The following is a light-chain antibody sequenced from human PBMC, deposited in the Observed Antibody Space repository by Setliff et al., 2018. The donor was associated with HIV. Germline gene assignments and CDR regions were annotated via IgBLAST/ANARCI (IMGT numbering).Light chain of an antibody. CDR1: SSDIGGYKY. CDR3: SSFTSSSTFV. V-gene: IGLV2-14*03. Sequence: QSVLTQPASVSGSPGQSITISCTGTSSDIGGYKYVSWYQQHPGKAPKLMIFDVTNRPSGVSNRFSGSKSGYTASLTISGLQAEDEADCYCSSFTSSSTFVFGTGTKVTVL. J-gene: IGLJ1*01. CDR2: DVT.